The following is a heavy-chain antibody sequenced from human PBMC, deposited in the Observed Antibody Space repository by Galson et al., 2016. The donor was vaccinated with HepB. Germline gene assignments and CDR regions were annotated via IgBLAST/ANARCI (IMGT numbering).Heavy chain of an antibody. D-gene: IGHD3-10*01. CDR3: AALTRGDRGNDY. CDR1: GFNFSSYG. V-gene: IGHV3-30*03. CDR2: ISYDGSEK. J-gene: IGHJ4*02. Sequence: SLRLSCAGSGFNFSSYGMHWVRQAPGKGLEWVAVISYDGSEKYTANSVSGRFNISRDKSKNTLFLQMGSLRLEDTALYYCAALTRGDRGNDYWGQGTLVIVSS.